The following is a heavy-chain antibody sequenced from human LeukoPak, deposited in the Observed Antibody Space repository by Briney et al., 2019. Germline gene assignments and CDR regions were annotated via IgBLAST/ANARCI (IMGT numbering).Heavy chain of an antibody. Sequence: PSETLSLTCTVSGGSIFSYYWSWIRQPAGKGLEWIGRIHISGNTNYNPSLKSRVTMSVDTSKNQFSLKLSSMTAADTAVYYCARGWFAEDHYFDYWGQGSLVTVSS. J-gene: IGHJ4*02. CDR3: ARGWFAEDHYFDY. CDR2: IHISGNT. V-gene: IGHV4-4*07. D-gene: IGHD3-10*01. CDR1: GGSIFSYY.